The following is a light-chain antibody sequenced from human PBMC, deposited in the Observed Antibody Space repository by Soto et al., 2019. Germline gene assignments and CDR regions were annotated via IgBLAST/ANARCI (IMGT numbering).Light chain of an antibody. Sequence: DIQMTQSPSTLSASVGDRVTITCRASQSIGGWLAWYQQRPGKAPRLLIYDASSVESGVPSRFSGSRSGTKFTLAISSLQPEDFATYYCQHYHSYPYTFGQGTKVEIK. J-gene: IGKJ2*01. CDR1: QSIGGW. CDR2: DAS. V-gene: IGKV1-5*01. CDR3: QHYHSYPYT.